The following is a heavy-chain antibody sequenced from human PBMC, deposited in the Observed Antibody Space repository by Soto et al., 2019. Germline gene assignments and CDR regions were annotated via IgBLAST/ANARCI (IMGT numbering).Heavy chain of an antibody. J-gene: IGHJ5*01. V-gene: IGHV6-1*01. CDR1: VYSVSSDTTT. CDR3: TRIIGNSWLDS. Sequence: SQNLSLTCAISVYSVSSDTTTWNWIMQSPSRGLEWLGRIYYRSRWYNDYAVSVRSRITINPDTSKNQLSLQLNSVTPEDTAVYYCTRIIGNSWLDSWGQGTLVIVSS. CDR2: IYYRSRWYN. D-gene: IGHD2-15*01.